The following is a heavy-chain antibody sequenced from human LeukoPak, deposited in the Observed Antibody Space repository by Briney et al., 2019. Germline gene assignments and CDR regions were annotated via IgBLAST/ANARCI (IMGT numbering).Heavy chain of an antibody. CDR2: IVVGSGNT. V-gene: IGHV1-58*01. D-gene: IGHD6-13*01. J-gene: IGHJ4*02. Sequence: SVKVSCKASGFTFTSSAVQWVRQARGQRLEWIGWIVVGSGNTNYAQKFQERVTITRDMSTSTAYMELSSLRSDDTAVYYCAADQMAAGTGGGVYWGQGTLVTVSS. CDR3: AADQMAAGTGGGVY. CDR1: GFTFTSSA.